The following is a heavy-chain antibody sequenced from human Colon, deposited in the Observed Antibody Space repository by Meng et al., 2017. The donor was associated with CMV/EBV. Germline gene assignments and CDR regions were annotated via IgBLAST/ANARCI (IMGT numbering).Heavy chain of an antibody. J-gene: IGHJ6*02. CDR2: IVGGGGSRT. Sequence: GGSLRLSCATSGFTFANYAMSWVRQAPGKGLEWVSAIVGGGGSRTYYADSVKGRFTISRDNSKSTLYLQINSARVEDTAVYYCAKREYCSGSSCYTLNYYYYAVDVWGQGTTVTVSS. V-gene: IGHV3-23*01. CDR3: AKREYCSGSSCYTLNYYYYAVDV. CDR1: GFTFANYA. D-gene: IGHD2-15*01.